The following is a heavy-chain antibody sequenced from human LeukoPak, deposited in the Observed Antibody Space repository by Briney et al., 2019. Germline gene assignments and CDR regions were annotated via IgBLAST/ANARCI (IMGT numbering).Heavy chain of an antibody. CDR2: ISSSGSTI. Sequence: GGSLRLSCAASGFTFSSYEMNWVRQAPGKGLEWVSYISSSGSTIYYADSVKGRFTISRDNAKNSLYLQMNSLRAEDTAVYYCASLGYYDSTDGMDVWGQGTRSPSP. V-gene: IGHV3-48*03. D-gene: IGHD3-22*01. CDR3: ASLGYYDSTDGMDV. J-gene: IGHJ6*02. CDR1: GFTFSSYE.